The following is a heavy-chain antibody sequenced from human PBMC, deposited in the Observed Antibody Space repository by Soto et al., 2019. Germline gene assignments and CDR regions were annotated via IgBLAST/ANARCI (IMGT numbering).Heavy chain of an antibody. CDR2: IYYSGIT. Sequence: KPSETLSLTCTVSGGSISISTYYWGWIRQPPGKGLECIGSIYYSGITYYNPSLKSRVTISVDTSKNQFSLKLRSVTAADTAVYYCARRSSNTFDIWGQGTMVTVS. V-gene: IGHV4-39*01. CDR3: ARRSSNTFDI. J-gene: IGHJ3*02. CDR1: GGSISISTYY.